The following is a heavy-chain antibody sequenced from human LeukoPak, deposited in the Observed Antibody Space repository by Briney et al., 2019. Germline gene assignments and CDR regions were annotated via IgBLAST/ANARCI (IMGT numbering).Heavy chain of an antibody. V-gene: IGHV4-59*01. CDR1: GGSISSYY. Sequence: TPSETLSLTCTVSGGSISSYYWSWIRQPSGKGLEWIGYIYYSGSTNYNPSLKSRVTISVDTSKNQFSLKLSSVTAADTAVYYCARDRGAHYYGSGPTSAPSYYYMDVWGKGTTVTISS. CDR3: ARDRGAHYYGSGPTSAPSYYYMDV. D-gene: IGHD3-10*01. J-gene: IGHJ6*03. CDR2: IYYSGST.